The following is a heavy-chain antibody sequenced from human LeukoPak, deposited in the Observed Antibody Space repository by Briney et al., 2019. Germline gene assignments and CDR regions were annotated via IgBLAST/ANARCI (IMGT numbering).Heavy chain of an antibody. D-gene: IGHD4-23*01. CDR2: IYYSGRT. Sequence: SQTLSLTCTVSGGSISSSDHYWSWIRQLPGQGLEWIGYIYYSGRTYYNPSLKSRVTISVDTSKNQFSLKLSSVTAAGTAVYYCARGNYGGNSPGGAFAGVFDYWGQGTLVTVSS. J-gene: IGHJ4*02. V-gene: IGHV4-31*03. CDR1: GGSISSSDHY. CDR3: ARGNYGGNSPGGAFAGVFDY.